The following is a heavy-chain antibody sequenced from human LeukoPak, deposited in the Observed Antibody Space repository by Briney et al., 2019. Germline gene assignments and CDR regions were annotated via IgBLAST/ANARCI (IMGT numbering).Heavy chain of an antibody. D-gene: IGHD5-24*01. CDR1: GGSISSSSYS. J-gene: IGHJ6*03. CDR3: ARLGRDGHNHMDV. CDR2: VYYTGST. V-gene: IGHV4-39*01. Sequence: SETLSLTCTVSGGSISSSSYSWGWIRQPPGKGLEWIGTVYYTGSTYYNPSLKSRVTISVDTSKNQFSLKLSSVTAADTAVYYCARLGRDGHNHMDVWGKGTTVTISS.